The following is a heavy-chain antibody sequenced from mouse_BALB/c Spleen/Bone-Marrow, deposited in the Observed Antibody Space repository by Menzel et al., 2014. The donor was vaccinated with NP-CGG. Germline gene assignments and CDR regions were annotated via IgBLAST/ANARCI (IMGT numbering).Heavy chain of an antibody. D-gene: IGHD2-14*01. CDR2: ISTFSGNT. J-gene: IGHJ4*01. Sequence: QVHVKQSGPELARPGVSVKISCKGSGYTFTDYAMHWVKRSHAKSLEWIGLISTFSGNTNYNQKFKGKATMTVDKSSSTAYMELARLTSEDSAIYYCARGDYRYDETMDYWGQGTSVTVSS. V-gene: IGHV1S137*01. CDR3: ARGDYRYDETMDY. CDR1: GYTFTDYA.